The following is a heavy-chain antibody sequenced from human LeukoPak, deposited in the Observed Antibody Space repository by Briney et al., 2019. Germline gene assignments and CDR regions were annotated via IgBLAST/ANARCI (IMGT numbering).Heavy chain of an antibody. D-gene: IGHD3-10*01. CDR1: GGSISSSSYY. CDR2: IYESRRT. J-gene: IGHJ3*02. Sequence: SETLSLTCSVSGGSISSSSYYWGWLRQPPGKGLEWIASIYESRRTYYNPYLKSRLTISVDTSKNQFSLKLTSVSAEDTAIYYWARPYRYDSGSRGTAFDIWGQGTMVTVSS. V-gene: IGHV4-39*01. CDR3: ARPYRYDSGSRGTAFDI.